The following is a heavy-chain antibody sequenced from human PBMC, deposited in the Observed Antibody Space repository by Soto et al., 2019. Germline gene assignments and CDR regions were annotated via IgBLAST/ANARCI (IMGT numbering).Heavy chain of an antibody. CDR2: IIPIFGTA. CDR1: GGTFSNYA. J-gene: IGHJ4*02. Sequence: SVKVSCKASGGTFSNYAISWVRQARGQGLEWMGEIIPIFGTAKNAQKFKGRVTITADESTSTANMELSSLRSEDTAVYYCASEAGTTRERFVDYWGQGTLVTVSS. D-gene: IGHD1-7*01. CDR3: ASEAGTTRERFVDY. V-gene: IGHV1-69*13.